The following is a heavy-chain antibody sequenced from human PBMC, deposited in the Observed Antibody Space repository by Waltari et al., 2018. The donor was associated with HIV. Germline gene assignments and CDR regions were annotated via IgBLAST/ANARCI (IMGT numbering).Heavy chain of an antibody. D-gene: IGHD3-9*01. J-gene: IGHJ4*02. Sequence: FTFTTYAMHWVRQAPGKGLEWVAFVRYDGSNKYYADSVKGRFTISRDNSKNTLYLQMNSLRADDTAVYYCARDPSPPILYDILTGYYFDYWGQGTLVTVSS. CDR2: VRYDGSNK. CDR1: FTFTTYA. CDR3: ARDPSPPILYDILTGYYFDY. V-gene: IGHV3-30*02.